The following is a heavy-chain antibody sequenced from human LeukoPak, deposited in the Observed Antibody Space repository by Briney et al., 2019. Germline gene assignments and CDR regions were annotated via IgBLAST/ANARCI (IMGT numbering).Heavy chain of an antibody. CDR2: ISGYNGKT. CDR3: ARDYRDVLLWFGELSK. Sequence: ASVTVSCKASGYTFTSYGISWVRQAPGQGLEWMGWISGYNGKTNYAQNLQGRVTMTTDTSTSTAYMELRSLRSDDTAVYYCARDYRDVLLWFGELSKWGQGTLVTVSS. V-gene: IGHV1-18*01. J-gene: IGHJ4*02. D-gene: IGHD3-10*01. CDR1: GYTFTSYG.